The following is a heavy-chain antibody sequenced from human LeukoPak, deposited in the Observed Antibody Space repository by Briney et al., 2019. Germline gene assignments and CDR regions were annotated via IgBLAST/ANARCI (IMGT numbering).Heavy chain of an antibody. J-gene: IGHJ6*03. Sequence: PSETLSLTCAVYGGSFSGYYWSWIRQPPGKGLEWIGEINHSGSTNYNPSLKSRVTISVDTSKNQFSLKLSSVTAADTAVYYCARTSRNHQLYYYYYMDVWGKGTTVTVSS. V-gene: IGHV4-34*01. D-gene: IGHD1-1*01. CDR1: GGSFSGYY. CDR3: ARTSRNHQLYYYYYMDV. CDR2: INHSGST.